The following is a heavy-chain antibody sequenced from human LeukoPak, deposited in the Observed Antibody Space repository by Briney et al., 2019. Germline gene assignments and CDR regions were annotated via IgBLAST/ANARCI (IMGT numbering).Heavy chain of an antibody. CDR1: GFAFSDYW. J-gene: IGHJ4*02. D-gene: IGHD2-8*01. CDR2: INTDGSIM. CDR3: ARESYAMGTY. Sequence: GGSLRLSCAASGFAFSDYWMLWVRQAPGKGLVWVSRINTDGSIMHYADSVKGRFTISRDNAKNTLYLQMNSLIAEDTAIYYCARESYAMGTYWGQGTLVTVSS. V-gene: IGHV3-74*01.